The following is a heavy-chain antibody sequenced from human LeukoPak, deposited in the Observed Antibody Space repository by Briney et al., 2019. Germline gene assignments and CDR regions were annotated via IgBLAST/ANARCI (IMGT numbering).Heavy chain of an antibody. CDR2: ISGSSSYI. J-gene: IGHJ4*02. D-gene: IGHD1-26*01. V-gene: IGHV3-21*01. Sequence: GGSLRLSCAASGFTFSSYSMNWVRQAPGKGLEWVSSISGSSSYIYYADSVKGRFTISRDNAKNSLYLQMNSLRAEDTAVYYCARASLYSGSYGLYYWGQGTLVTVSS. CDR3: ARASLYSGSYGLYY. CDR1: GFTFSSYS.